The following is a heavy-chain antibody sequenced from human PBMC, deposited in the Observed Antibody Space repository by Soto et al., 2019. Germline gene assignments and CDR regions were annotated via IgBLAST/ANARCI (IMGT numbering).Heavy chain of an antibody. Sequence: DVQLLESGGGLVQPEGFLRLSCAASGFTFSSYAMGWVRQGPGKGLEWVAAVSIGGSTHYADSVRGRFTISRDNSKNTLSLQMNSLTAEDTAVYFCAKRRGAGGHFDYWGQGALVTVSS. D-gene: IGHD2-15*01. V-gene: IGHV3-23*01. CDR3: AKRRGAGGHFDY. J-gene: IGHJ4*02. CDR1: GFTFSSYA. CDR2: VSIGGST.